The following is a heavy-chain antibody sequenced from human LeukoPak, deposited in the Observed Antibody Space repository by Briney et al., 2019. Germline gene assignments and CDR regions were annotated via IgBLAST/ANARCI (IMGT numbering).Heavy chain of an antibody. CDR2: INPNSGGT. CDR1: GHTFTGYY. J-gene: IGHJ4*02. Sequence: ASVKVSCKASGHTFTGYYMHWVRQAPGQGLEWMGWINPNSGGTNYAQKFQGRVTMTRDTSISTAYMELSRLRSDDTAVYYCAPYCSSTSCHAPWGQGTLVTVSS. V-gene: IGHV1-2*02. CDR3: APYCSSTSCHAP. D-gene: IGHD2-2*01.